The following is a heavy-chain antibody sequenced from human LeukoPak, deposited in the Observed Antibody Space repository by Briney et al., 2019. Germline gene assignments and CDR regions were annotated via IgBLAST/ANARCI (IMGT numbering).Heavy chain of an antibody. V-gene: IGHV4-39*01. Sequence: PSETLSLTCTVSGGSISSSSYYWGWIRQPPGKGLEWIGSIYYSGSTYYNPSLKSRVTISVDTSKNQFSLKLSSVTAADTAVYYCARRHPPSGTPPGLYFDYWGQGTLVTVSS. CDR3: ARRHPPSGTPPGLYFDY. D-gene: IGHD2-15*01. J-gene: IGHJ4*02. CDR2: IYYSGST. CDR1: GGSISSSSYY.